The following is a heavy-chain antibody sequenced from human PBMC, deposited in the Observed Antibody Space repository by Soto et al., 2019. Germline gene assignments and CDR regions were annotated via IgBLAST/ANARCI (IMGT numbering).Heavy chain of an antibody. Sequence: PGGSLRLSCAASGFTFSTYGMHWVRQAPGKGLEWVAVMWYDGTNEKYADSVKGRFTISRDNSKSTLYLQMNSLRAEDTGVYYCGRTDCRSTTCARDLVGAIPMDFWGHGTPVPVSS. CDR1: GFTFSTYG. CDR3: GRTDCRSTTCARDLVGAIPMDF. J-gene: IGHJ4*01. D-gene: IGHD2-2*01. CDR2: MWYDGTNE. V-gene: IGHV3-33*01.